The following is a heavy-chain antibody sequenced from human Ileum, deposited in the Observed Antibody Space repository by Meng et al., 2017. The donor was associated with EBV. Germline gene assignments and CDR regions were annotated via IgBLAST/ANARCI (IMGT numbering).Heavy chain of an antibody. D-gene: IGHD2-21*01. V-gene: IGHV4-61*03. CDR3: AYYNDGRGGVCS. CDR1: GRSVSSDDYH. Sequence: GLARVTVAQTLSLSCCVSGRSVSSDDYHWGWILQPPEKGLEWIGCMYYSENAKYKLSLGRRDCITMYASNNHFVLRLTSVTSSDTAVYYCAYYNDGRGGVCSWGQGTLVTVSS. J-gene: IGHJ5*02. CDR2: MYYSENA.